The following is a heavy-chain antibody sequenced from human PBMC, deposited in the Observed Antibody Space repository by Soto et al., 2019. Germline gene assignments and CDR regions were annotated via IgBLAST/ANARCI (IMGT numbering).Heavy chain of an antibody. CDR2: IIPILGIA. Sequence: QVQLVQSGAEVKKPGSSVKVSCKASGGTFNIYTISWVRQAPGQGLEWMGRIIPILGIANYAQKSQGRVTXTADKSTSTAYMELSSLRSEDTAVYYCASEYGGNSAWGQGTLVTVSS. J-gene: IGHJ4*02. V-gene: IGHV1-69*02. CDR1: GGTFNIYT. CDR3: ASEYGGNSA. D-gene: IGHD4-17*01.